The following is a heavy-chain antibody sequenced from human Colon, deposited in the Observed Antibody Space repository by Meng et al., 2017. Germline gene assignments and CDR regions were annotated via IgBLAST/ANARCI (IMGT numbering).Heavy chain of an antibody. V-gene: IGHV4-38-2*02. CDR2: IYHRGST. J-gene: IGHJ4*02. CDR1: GYSISSCYY. D-gene: IGHD7-27*01. CDR3: AREDWGY. Sequence: SETLSLTCTVSGYSISSCYYWGWIRQPPGKGLEGIGSIYHRGSTYYNPSLKSRVTISVDTSKNQFSLKLSSVTAADTAVYCCAREDWGYWGQGALVTVSS.